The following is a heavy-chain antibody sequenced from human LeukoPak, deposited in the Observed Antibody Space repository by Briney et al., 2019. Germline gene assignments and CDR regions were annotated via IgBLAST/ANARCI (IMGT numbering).Heavy chain of an antibody. V-gene: IGHV1-18*01. CDR2: ISAYNGNT. D-gene: IGHD6-13*01. J-gene: IGHJ4*02. Sequence: EASVKVSCKASGYTFTSYGISWVRQAPGQGRAWMGWISAYNGNTNYAQKLQGRVTMTTDTSTSTAYMELRSLRSDDTAVYYCARGGLGQQLVLLDYWGQGTLVTVSS. CDR3: ARGGLGQQLVLLDY. CDR1: GYTFTSYG.